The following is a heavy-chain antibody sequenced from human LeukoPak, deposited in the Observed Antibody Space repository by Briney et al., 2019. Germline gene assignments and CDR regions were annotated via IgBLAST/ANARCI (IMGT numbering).Heavy chain of an antibody. D-gene: IGHD3-16*01. Sequence: GTSLRLSCGVSGFSIGNHGMHWIRQAPDKGLEWVAMISHDGGAKYYGDSVKGRLTISRDNSDNTLYLQMNSLRVEDTAVYYRARDWGSSGWYNWFDPWGQGILVTVSS. CDR3: ARDWGSSGWYNWFDP. CDR1: GFSIGNHG. CDR2: ISHDGGAK. J-gene: IGHJ5*02. V-gene: IGHV3-30*03.